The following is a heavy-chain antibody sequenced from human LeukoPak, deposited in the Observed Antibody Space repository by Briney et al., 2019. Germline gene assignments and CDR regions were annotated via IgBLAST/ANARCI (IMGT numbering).Heavy chain of an antibody. CDR3: ARAYQRLGGLSFPDQ. D-gene: IGHD3-16*02. CDR1: GYTFTAYY. J-gene: IGHJ5*02. CDR2: INPNTGNP. Sequence: GASVKVSCKASGYTFTAYYIHWLRQAPGQGLEWMGWINPNTGNPTYAQGFTGRFVFSLDTSVSTTYLQISSLKAEDTAVYYCARAYQRLGGLSFPDQWGQGTLVSVSS. V-gene: IGHV7-4-1*02.